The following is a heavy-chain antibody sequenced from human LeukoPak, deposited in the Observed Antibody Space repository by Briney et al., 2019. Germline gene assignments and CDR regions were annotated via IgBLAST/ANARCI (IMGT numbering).Heavy chain of an antibody. D-gene: IGHD3-16*01. CDR1: GFTFRSYG. V-gene: IGHV3-33*03. CDR2: IWYDGSNE. Sequence: PGMSLRLSCEASGFTFRSYGMHWVRQAPGKGLEWVAVIWYDGSNENYSESVKGRFTLSRDESRNTVYLQMNNLRVEDTAVYFCAKASWVSSADAVLWGQGTLVTVSS. J-gene: IGHJ4*02. CDR3: AKASWVSSADAVL.